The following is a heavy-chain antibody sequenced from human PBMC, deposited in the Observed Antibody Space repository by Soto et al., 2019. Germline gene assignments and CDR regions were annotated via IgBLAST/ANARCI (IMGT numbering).Heavy chain of an antibody. D-gene: IGHD6-6*01. CDR1: GGSVSSDSYY. V-gene: IGHV4-61*01. CDR2: IYYSGST. J-gene: IGHJ5*02. CDR3: ARDESSSSRVYWFDP. Sequence: QVQLQESGPGLVKPSETLSLTCTVSGGSVSSDSYYWSWIRQPPGKGLEWIGYIYYSGSTNYNPSLKSRVTISVDTSKNQFSLKLSSVTAADTAVYYCARDESSSSRVYWFDPWGQGTLVTVSS.